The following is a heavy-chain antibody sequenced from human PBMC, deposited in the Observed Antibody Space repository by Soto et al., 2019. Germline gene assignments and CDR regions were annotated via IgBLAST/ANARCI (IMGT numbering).Heavy chain of an antibody. CDR2: IDPSDSYT. V-gene: IGHV5-10-1*01. D-gene: IGHD6-13*01. Sequence: GESLELSCTGSGYSFTSYWISWVRQMPGKGLEWMGRIDPSDSYTNYSPSFQGHVTISADKSISTAYLQWSSLKASDTAMYYCARREVAAAAADYWGQGTLVTVSS. CDR1: GYSFTSYW. J-gene: IGHJ4*02. CDR3: ARREVAAAAADY.